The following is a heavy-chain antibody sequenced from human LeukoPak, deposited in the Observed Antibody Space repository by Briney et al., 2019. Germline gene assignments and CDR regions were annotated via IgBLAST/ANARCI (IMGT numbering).Heavy chain of an antibody. J-gene: IGHJ4*02. CDR1: GGSISSYY. CDR3: ARARDPYYYDSSGSFYFAY. V-gene: IGHV4-59*01. Sequence: SETLSLTCTVSGGSISSYYWSWIRQPPGKGLEWIGYIYYSGSTNYNPSLKSRVTISVDTSKNQFSLKLSSVTAADTAVYYCARARDPYYYDSSGSFYFAYWGQGTLATVSS. D-gene: IGHD3-22*01. CDR2: IYYSGST.